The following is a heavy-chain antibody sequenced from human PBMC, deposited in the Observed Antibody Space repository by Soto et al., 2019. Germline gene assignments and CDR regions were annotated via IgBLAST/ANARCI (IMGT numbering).Heavy chain of an antibody. CDR3: ATVQAASSYYDKDV. CDR1: GFAFSTYA. D-gene: IGHD2-15*01. Sequence: EVQLLESGGGLVQPGGSLRLSCAASGFAFSTYAMNWVRQAPGKGLEWVSGIVDSGGRTFYADSVKGRFTISRDNSKNTLYLEMNSLRAEDTAIYYCATVQAASSYYDKDVWGQGTTVTVSS. V-gene: IGHV3-23*01. CDR2: IVDSGGRT. J-gene: IGHJ6*02.